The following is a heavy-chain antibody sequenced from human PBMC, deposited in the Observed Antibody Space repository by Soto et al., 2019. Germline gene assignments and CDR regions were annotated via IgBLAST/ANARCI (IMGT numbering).Heavy chain of an antibody. CDR1: GGSISSYY. D-gene: IGHD4-4*01. Sequence: ASETLSLTCTVSGGSISSYYWSWIRQPPGKGLEWIGEINHSGSTNYNPSLKSRVTISVDTSKNQFSLKLSSVTAADTAVYYCARVFGLHFFRWFDPWGQGTLVTAPQ. V-gene: IGHV4-34*01. CDR2: INHSGST. J-gene: IGHJ5*02. CDR3: ARVFGLHFFRWFDP.